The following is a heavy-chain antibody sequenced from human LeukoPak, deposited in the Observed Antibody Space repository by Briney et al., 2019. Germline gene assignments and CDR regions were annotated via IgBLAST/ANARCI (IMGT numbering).Heavy chain of an antibody. CDR1: GFVLSSYA. J-gene: IGHJ3*01. CDR2: ISGSGDIT. V-gene: IGHV3-23*01. D-gene: IGHD2-15*01. CDR3: ARVVGGPDIGRDAFAV. Sequence: GGSLRLSCAAPGFVLSSYAMSWFRQAPGKGLEWVSRISGSGDITYYADSVRGRFTISRDNPKNTIYLQMNSLRVEDTAVYYCARVVGGPDIGRDAFAVWGRGTMVTVSS.